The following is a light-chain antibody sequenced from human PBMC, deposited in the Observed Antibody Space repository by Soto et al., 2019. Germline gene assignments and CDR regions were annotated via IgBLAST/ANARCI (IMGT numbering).Light chain of an antibody. CDR1: QSVRSY. J-gene: IGKJ1*01. CDR2: DTS. Sequence: EIVMTQSPATLSVSPGERATLSCRASQSVRSYLAWYQQKPGQAPRLLIYDTSNRATGIPDRFSGSGSGTDFTLTISRLEPEDFAVYYCQQYGSSGTFGQGTKVDIK. V-gene: IGKV3-20*01. CDR3: QQYGSSGT.